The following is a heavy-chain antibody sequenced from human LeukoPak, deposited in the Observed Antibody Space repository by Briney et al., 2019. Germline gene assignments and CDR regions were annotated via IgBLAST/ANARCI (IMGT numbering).Heavy chain of an antibody. CDR2: IIPILGIA. CDR3: ARDRYIVVVPAAYYYGMDV. V-gene: IGHV1-69*04. D-gene: IGHD2-2*01. CDR1: GGTFSSYA. Sequence: SVKVSCKAPGGTFSSYAISWVRQAPGQGLEWMGRIIPILGIANYAQKFQGRVTITADKSTSTAYMELSSLRSEDTAVYYCARDRYIVVVPAAYYYGMDVWGQGTTVTVSS. J-gene: IGHJ6*02.